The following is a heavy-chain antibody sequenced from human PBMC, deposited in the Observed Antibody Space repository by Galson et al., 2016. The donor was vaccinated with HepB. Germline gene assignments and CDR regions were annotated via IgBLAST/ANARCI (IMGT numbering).Heavy chain of an antibody. CDR3: AKDGGGRGWYGDGFDI. D-gene: IGHD6-19*01. J-gene: IGHJ3*02. CDR2: ISYDGSNK. Sequence: SLRLSCAASGFTFSTYALSWVRQAPGKGLEWVAVISYDGSNKFYLDSVKGRFTVSRDNYNNTLYLQMNSLRVEDTAVHYCAKDGGGRGWYGDGFDIWGQGTLVTVSS. CDR1: GFTFSTYA. V-gene: IGHV3-30*18.